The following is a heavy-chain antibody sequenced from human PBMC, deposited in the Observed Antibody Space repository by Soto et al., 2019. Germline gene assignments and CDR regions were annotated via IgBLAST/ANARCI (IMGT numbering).Heavy chain of an antibody. CDR1: GYTFTGYY. CDR3: ARPLAAAGHDAFDI. CDR2: INPNSGGT. D-gene: IGHD6-13*01. Sequence: ASVKVSCKASGYTFTGYYMHWVRQAPGQGLEWMGWINPNSGGTNYAQKFQGWVTMTRETSISTAYMELSRLRSDDTAVYYCARPLAAAGHDAFDIWGQGTMVTVSS. J-gene: IGHJ3*02. V-gene: IGHV1-2*04.